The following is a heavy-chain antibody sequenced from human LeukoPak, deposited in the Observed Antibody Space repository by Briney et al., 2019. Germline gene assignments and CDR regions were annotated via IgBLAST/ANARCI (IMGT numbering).Heavy chain of an antibody. V-gene: IGHV3-53*01. Sequence: GGSLRLSCAASGFTVSSNYMNWVRQAPGQGLEWISIISGSGSSAYYADSVKGRFIVSRDNFKNTVNLEMSSLRVEDTAVYYCVPEGFDIWGQGKMVTVSS. CDR1: GFTVSSNY. J-gene: IGHJ3*02. CDR3: VPEGFDI. CDR2: ISGSGSSA.